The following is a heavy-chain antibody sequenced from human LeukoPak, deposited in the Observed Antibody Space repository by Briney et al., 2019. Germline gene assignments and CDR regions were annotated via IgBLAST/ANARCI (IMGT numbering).Heavy chain of an antibody. CDR1: GGSISCYY. V-gene: IGHV4-59*01. J-gene: IGHJ2*01. D-gene: IGHD3-3*01. CDR2: IYYSGST. Sequence: RPSETLSLTCTVSGGSISCYYWSWIRQPPGKGLEWIGYIYYSGSTNYNPSLKSRVTISVDTSKNQFSLKLSSVTAADTAVYYCARAYYDFWSGTNWYFDLWGRGTLVTVSS. CDR3: ARAYYDFWSGTNWYFDL.